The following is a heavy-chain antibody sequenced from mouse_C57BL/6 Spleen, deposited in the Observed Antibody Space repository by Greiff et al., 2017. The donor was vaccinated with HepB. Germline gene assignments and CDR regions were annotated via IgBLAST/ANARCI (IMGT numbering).Heavy chain of an antibody. Sequence: EVKVVESEGGLVQPGRSMKLSCTASGFTFSDYYMAWVRQVPEKGLEWVANINYDGSSTYYLDSLKSRFIISRDNAKNILYLQMSSLKSEDTATYYCARDKGGSSFLDYWGQGTTLTVSS. CDR2: INYDGSST. CDR3: ARDKGGSSFLDY. J-gene: IGHJ2*01. CDR1: GFTFSDYY. D-gene: IGHD1-1*01. V-gene: IGHV5-16*01.